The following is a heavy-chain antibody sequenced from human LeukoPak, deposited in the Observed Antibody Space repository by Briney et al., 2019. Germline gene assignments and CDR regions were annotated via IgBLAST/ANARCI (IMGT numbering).Heavy chain of an antibody. J-gene: IGHJ4*02. CDR3: ARVLRFLEWLGFFDY. D-gene: IGHD3-3*01. CDR2: IYYSGST. V-gene: IGHV4-59*06. CDR1: GGSISSYY. Sequence: SETLSLXCTVSGGSISSYYWSWIRQPAGKGLEWIGYIYYSGSTYYNPSLKSRVTISVDTSKNQFSLKLSSVTAADTAVYYCARVLRFLEWLGFFDYWGQGTLVTVSS.